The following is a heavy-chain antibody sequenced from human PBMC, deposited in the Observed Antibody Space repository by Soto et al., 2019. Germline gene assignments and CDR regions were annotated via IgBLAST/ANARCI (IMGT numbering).Heavy chain of an antibody. CDR3: ARFTSGSYSGVDEP. CDR1: GGSISSGGYY. V-gene: IGHV4-31*03. CDR2: IYYSGST. D-gene: IGHD1-26*01. J-gene: IGHJ5*02. Sequence: TSETLSLTCTVSGGSISSGGYYWSWIRQHPGKGLEWIGYIYYSGSTYYNPSLKSRVTISVDTSKNQFSLKLSSVTAADTAVYYCARFTSGSYSGVDEPWGQGTLVTVSS.